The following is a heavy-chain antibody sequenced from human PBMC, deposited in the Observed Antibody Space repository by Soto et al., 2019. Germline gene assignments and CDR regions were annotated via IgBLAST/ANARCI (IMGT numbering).Heavy chain of an antibody. CDR1: GFTFSSYA. J-gene: IGHJ3*02. V-gene: IGHV3-23*01. D-gene: IGHD3-22*01. Sequence: RRLSCAASGFTFSSYAMSWVRQAPGKGLEWVSAISGSGGSTYYADSVKGRFTISRDNSKNTLYLQMNSLRAEDTAVYYCAKDYYDSSGYYHDAFDIWGQGTMVTVSS. CDR2: ISGSGGST. CDR3: AKDYYDSSGYYHDAFDI.